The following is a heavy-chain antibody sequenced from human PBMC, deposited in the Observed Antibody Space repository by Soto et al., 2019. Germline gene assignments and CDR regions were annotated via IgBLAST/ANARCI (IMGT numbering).Heavy chain of an antibody. V-gene: IGHV4-59*01. J-gene: IGHJ6*02. CDR2: IYYSGRT. D-gene: IGHD3-22*01. Sequence: SETLSLTGTVSGGSFSSYYRSWNRQTPGKGLEWNSYIYYSGRTNYNPSIKSRVTISGDTSKTQLSLKLISVTAEDPAVYYCARDYYYESRGYPGAYYYGMDVWGQGTTVTVS. CDR3: ARDYYYESRGYPGAYYYGMDV. CDR1: GGSFSSYY.